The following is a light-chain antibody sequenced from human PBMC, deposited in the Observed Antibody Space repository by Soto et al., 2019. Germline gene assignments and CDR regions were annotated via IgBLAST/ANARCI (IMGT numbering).Light chain of an antibody. V-gene: IGKV1-5*03. J-gene: IGKJ4*01. CDR2: RAS. CDR3: QQYDRYPLT. CDR1: QSVSGW. Sequence: DIQMTQSPSILSTSVGDRVTITCRASQSVSGWLAWYQQKPGKAPKLLIYRASSLRSGVTSRFSGSASGTEFTLTISGLQPDDFATYYCQQYDRYPLTFGGGTKVEI.